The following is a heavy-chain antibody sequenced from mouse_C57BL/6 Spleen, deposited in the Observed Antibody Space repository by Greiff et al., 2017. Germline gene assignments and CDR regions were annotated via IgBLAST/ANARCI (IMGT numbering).Heavy chain of an antibody. CDR2: IYPGSGST. CDR1: GYTFTSYW. J-gene: IGHJ2*01. D-gene: IGHD1-1*02. CDR3: ARRKNYLDY. Sequence: QVHVKQSGAELVKPGASVKMSCKASGYTFTSYWITWVKQRPGQGLEWIGDIYPGSGSTNYNEKFKSKATLTVDTSSSTAYMQLSSLTSEDSAVYYCARRKNYLDYWGQGTTLTVSS. V-gene: IGHV1-55*01.